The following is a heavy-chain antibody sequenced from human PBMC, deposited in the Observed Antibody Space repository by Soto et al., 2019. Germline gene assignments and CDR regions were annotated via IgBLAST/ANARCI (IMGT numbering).Heavy chain of an antibody. V-gene: IGHV1-69*13. D-gene: IGHD2-15*01. Sequence: SVKVFCKASGVTFSSYAISWVRHAPGKGLTWMGGIIPIFGTANYAQKFQGRVTITADESTSTAYMELSSLRYEDTDVYYCARGYCSGGSCYSGREYFQHWGQGTLVTVSS. CDR3: ARGYCSGGSCYSGREYFQH. CDR1: GVTFSSYA. CDR2: IIPIFGTA. J-gene: IGHJ1*01.